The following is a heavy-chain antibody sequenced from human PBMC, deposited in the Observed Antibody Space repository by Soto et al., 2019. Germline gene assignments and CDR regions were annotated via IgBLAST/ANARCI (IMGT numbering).Heavy chain of an antibody. CDR1: GFTFSSYA. Sequence: QVQLVESGGGVFQPGRSLRLSCAASGFTFSSYAMHWVRQAPGKGLEWVAVISYDGSNKYYADSVKGRFTISRDNSKNTLYLQMNSLRAEDTAVYYCARDQHYDILTGLWDWGQGTLVTVSS. V-gene: IGHV3-30-3*01. D-gene: IGHD3-9*01. CDR2: ISYDGSNK. J-gene: IGHJ4*02. CDR3: ARDQHYDILTGLWD.